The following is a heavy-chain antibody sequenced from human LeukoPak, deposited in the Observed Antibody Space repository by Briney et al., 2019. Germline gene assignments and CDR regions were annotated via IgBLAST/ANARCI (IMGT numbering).Heavy chain of an antibody. CDR3: ARDGEGGNY. J-gene: IGHJ4*02. V-gene: IGHV3-11*01. CDR1: GFTFSDYY. CDR2: ISRGGSTV. D-gene: IGHD3-10*01. Sequence: GGSLRLSCAASGFTFSDYYMNWIRQAPGKGLEWVSYISRGGSTVYYADSVRGRFTISRDNAKNSLYLQMNSLRAEDTAVYFCARDGEGGNYRGQGTLVTVSS.